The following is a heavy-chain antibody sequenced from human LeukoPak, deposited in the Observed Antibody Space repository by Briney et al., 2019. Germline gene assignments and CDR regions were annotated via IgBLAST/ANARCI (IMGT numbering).Heavy chain of an antibody. Sequence: SVKVSCKASGGTFSSYAISWVRQAPGQGLEWMGRIIPILGIANYAQKFQGRVTITADKSTSTAYMELSSLRSEDTAVYYCAREPYDILTGYYSHCYYGMDVWGQGTTVTVSS. CDR3: AREPYDILTGYYSHCYYGMDV. J-gene: IGHJ6*02. V-gene: IGHV1-69*04. CDR1: GGTFSSYA. CDR2: IIPILGIA. D-gene: IGHD3-9*01.